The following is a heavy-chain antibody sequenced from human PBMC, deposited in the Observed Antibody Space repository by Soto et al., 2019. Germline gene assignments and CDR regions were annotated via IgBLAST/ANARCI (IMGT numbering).Heavy chain of an antibody. CDR1: GFTFSSYS. CDR2: ISGSGGST. Sequence: GGSLRLSCAASGFTFSSYSMSWVRQAPGKGLEWVSAISGSGGSTYYADSVKGRFTISRDNSKNTLYLQMNSLRAEDTAVYYCAKDPVLGYCSGGSCYSFWGQGTMVTVSS. J-gene: IGHJ3*01. V-gene: IGHV3-23*01. CDR3: AKDPVLGYCSGGSCYSF. D-gene: IGHD2-15*01.